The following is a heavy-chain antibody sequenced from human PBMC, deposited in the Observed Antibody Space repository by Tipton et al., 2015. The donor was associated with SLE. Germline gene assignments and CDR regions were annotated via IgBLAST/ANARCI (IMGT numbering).Heavy chain of an antibody. Sequence: GSLRLSCAVYGGSFSGYYWSWIRQPPGKGLEWIGEINHSGSTNYNPSLKSRVTISVDTSKNQFSLKLSSVTAADTAVYYCARGSRAAAGRGWFDPWGQGTLVTVSS. J-gene: IGHJ5*02. V-gene: IGHV4-34*01. D-gene: IGHD6-13*01. CDR1: GGSFSGYY. CDR3: ARGSRAAAGRGWFDP. CDR2: INHSGST.